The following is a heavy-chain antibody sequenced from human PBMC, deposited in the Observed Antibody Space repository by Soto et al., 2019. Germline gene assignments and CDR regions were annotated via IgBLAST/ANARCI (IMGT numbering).Heavy chain of an antibody. Sequence: EVQLVESGGGLVKPGVSLRLSCAASGFTFSSYSMNWVRQAPGKGLEWVSSISSSSSYIYYADSVKGRFTISRDNAKNSLYLQMNSLRAEDTAVYYCARGLYYDYIWGSYRVPYFDYWGQGTLVTVSS. V-gene: IGHV3-21*01. CDR3: ARGLYYDYIWGSYRVPYFDY. CDR2: ISSSSSYI. CDR1: GFTFSSYS. J-gene: IGHJ4*02. D-gene: IGHD3-16*02.